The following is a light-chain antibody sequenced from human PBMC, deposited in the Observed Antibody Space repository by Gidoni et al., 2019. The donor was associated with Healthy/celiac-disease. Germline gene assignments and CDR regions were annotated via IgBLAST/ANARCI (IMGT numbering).Light chain of an antibody. V-gene: IGKV2-28*01. CDR2: LGS. Sequence: DIVMTQSPLSLPVTPGEPASISCRSSQSLLHSNGYNYLDWYLQKPGQSPQLLIYLGSNRASGVPDMFSGSGSGTDFTLNISRVEAEDVGVYYCMQALQTPLTFGGGTKVEIK. J-gene: IGKJ4*01. CDR1: QSLLHSNGYNY. CDR3: MQALQTPLT.